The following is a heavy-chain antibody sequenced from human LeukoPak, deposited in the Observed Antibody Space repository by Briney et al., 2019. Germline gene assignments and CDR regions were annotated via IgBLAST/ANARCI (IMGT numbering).Heavy chain of an antibody. Sequence: SETLSLTCTVSGGSISSYYWIWIRQPPGKGLEWIGYIYYSGSTSYNPSLKSRVTISVDTSKNQFSLKLSSVTAADTAVYYCARDGIYCSSTSCYNDAFDIWGQGTMVTVSS. D-gene: IGHD2-2*02. CDR3: ARDGIYCSSTSCYNDAFDI. J-gene: IGHJ3*02. CDR2: IYYSGST. V-gene: IGHV4-59*12. CDR1: GGSISSYY.